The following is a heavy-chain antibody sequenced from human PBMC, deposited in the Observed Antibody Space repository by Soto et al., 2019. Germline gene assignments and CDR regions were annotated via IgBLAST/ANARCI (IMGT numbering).Heavy chain of an antibody. J-gene: IGHJ4*02. CDR1: GFTFTSYA. D-gene: IGHD5-18*01. CDR3: AMYRGNTYDYFYY. Sequence: EVQLLESGGALVQPGGSLRLSCAASGFTFTSYAMSWVRQAPGKGLEWISTISNGGGNTYYADSVKGRFTISRDNSKNTLYLQMNSLRAEDTAVYYCAMYRGNTYDYFYYWGQGTLVTVSS. V-gene: IGHV3-23*01. CDR2: ISNGGGNT.